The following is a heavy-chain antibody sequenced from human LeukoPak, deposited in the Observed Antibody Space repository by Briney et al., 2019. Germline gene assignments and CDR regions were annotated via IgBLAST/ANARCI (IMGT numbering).Heavy chain of an antibody. V-gene: IGHV1-2*02. J-gene: IGHJ5*02. D-gene: IGHD7-27*01. CDR2: INPNSGGT. Sequence: ASVKVSCKASGYTFTGYYLHWVRQAPGQGLEWMGWINPNSGGTNYAQKFQGRVTMTRDTPITTAYMELSRLTSDDTAVYYCARGSNWGWNWFDPWGQGTLVTVSS. CDR3: ARGSNWGWNWFDP. CDR1: GYTFTGYY.